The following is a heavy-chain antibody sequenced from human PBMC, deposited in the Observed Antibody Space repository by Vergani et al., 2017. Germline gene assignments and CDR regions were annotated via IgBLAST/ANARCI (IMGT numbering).Heavy chain of an antibody. Sequence: QVQLEESGPGLVKPSETLSLTCSVSGGSISDNFWSWIRQSPGKGLEWIGYIYYTGSTNYNPSLKSRVTMSIDTSKSQFSLKLSSVTAADTAIYYCARSRPYCTSGSCPAIWGQGTLVTVSS. CDR1: GGSISDNF. J-gene: IGHJ4*02. V-gene: IGHV4-59*01. CDR2: IYYTGST. CDR3: ARSRPYCTSGSCPAI. D-gene: IGHD2-15*01.